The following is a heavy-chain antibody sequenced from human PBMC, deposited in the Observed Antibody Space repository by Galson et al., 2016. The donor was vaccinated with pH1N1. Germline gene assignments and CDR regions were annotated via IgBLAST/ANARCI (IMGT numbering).Heavy chain of an antibody. CDR2: VDPLGAS. Sequence: SETLSLTCTVSGGSLSGHYWSWIRQSAEKGLEWLGRVDPLGASQYNPSVAGPVSMSTDTSRSQFSLRLNFVTATDTALYFCAKDGRDTYSYYYYSMDVWGQGIAVTVSS. CDR3: AKDGRDTYSYYYYSMDV. D-gene: IGHD2-15*01. J-gene: IGHJ6*02. CDR1: GGSLSGHY. V-gene: IGHV4-4*07.